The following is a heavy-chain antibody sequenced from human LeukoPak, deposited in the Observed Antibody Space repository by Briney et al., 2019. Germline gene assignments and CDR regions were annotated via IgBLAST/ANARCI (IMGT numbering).Heavy chain of an antibody. CDR1: GGSISNYY. CDR3: ARASITRVAFDI. CDR2: IYYSGST. J-gene: IGHJ3*02. V-gene: IGHV4-59*12. D-gene: IGHD3-10*01. Sequence: SETLSLTCSVSGGSISNYYWSWIRQPPGKGLEWIGDIYYSGSTKYNPSLKSRVTMSVDTSKNQFSLKLSSVTAADTAVYYCARASITRVAFDIWGQGTMVTVSS.